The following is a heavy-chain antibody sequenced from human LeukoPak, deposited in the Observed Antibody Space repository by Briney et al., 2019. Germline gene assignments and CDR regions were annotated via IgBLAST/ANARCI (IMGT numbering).Heavy chain of an antibody. D-gene: IGHD5-24*01. CDR2: IYYSGST. V-gene: IGHV4-59*08. CDR3: ARHLEMATYWYFDL. CDR1: CGSISSYY. J-gene: IGHJ2*01. Sequence: SETLSLTCTVSCGSISSYYWSWIRQPPGKGLEWIGYIYYSGSTNYNPSLKSRVTISVDTSKNQFSLKLSSVTAADTAVYYCARHLEMATYWYFDLWGRGTLVTVSS.